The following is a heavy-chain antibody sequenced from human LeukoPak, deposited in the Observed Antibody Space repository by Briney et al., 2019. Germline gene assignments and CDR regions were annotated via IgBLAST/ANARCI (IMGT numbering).Heavy chain of an antibody. V-gene: IGHV4-39*07. Sequence: SETLSLTCTVSGGSISSSSYYWSWIRQPPGKGLEWIGEINHSGSTNYNPSLKSRVTISVDTSKNQFSLKLSSVTAADTAVYYCARVGSEDAFDIWGQGTMVTVSS. CDR1: GGSISSSSYY. CDR2: INHSGST. D-gene: IGHD6-19*01. CDR3: ARVGSEDAFDI. J-gene: IGHJ3*02.